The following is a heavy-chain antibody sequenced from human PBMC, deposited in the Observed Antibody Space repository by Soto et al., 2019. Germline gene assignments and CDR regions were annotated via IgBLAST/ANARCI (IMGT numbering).Heavy chain of an antibody. J-gene: IGHJ5*02. D-gene: IGHD2-2*01. Sequence: GGSLRLSCAASGFTFSSYGMHWVRQAPGKGLEWVAVIWYDGSNKYYADSVKGRFTISRDNSKNTLYLQMNSLRAEDTAVYYCARSAGYCSSTSCYSSAANLLNWFDPWGQGTLVTVSS. V-gene: IGHV3-33*01. CDR3: ARSAGYCSSTSCYSSAANLLNWFDP. CDR1: GFTFSSYG. CDR2: IWYDGSNK.